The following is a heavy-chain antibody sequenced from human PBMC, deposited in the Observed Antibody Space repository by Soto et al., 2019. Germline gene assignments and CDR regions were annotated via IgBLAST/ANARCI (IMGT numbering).Heavy chain of an antibody. CDR1: GFTFSDYY. J-gene: IGHJ5*02. V-gene: IGHV3-11*06. Sequence: QVQLVESGGGLVKPGGSLRLSCAASGFTFSDYYMSWIRQAPGKGLEWVSYISSSSSYTNYADSVKGGFTISRDNAKNSLYLQMNRRRAEVTAVYYCARLAGAGRRGGKWFDPWVQGTLVSVSS. D-gene: IGHD6-13*01. CDR3: ARLAGAGRRGGKWFDP. CDR2: ISSSSSYT.